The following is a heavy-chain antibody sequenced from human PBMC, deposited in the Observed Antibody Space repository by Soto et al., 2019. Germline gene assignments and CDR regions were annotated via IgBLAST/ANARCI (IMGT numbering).Heavy chain of an antibody. Sequence: EVQLVESGGGLVQPGGSLRLSCTASGFIVSDTYVNWVRQAPGKGLEWVSVLSNRGDTHYADSVRGRFSLSRDISANTLHLQMNNLRVEDTAVYYCAREPRYCRGGSCSITGDAYDIWGQGTLVTVSS. CDR1: GFIVSDTY. D-gene: IGHD2-15*01. CDR2: LSNRGDT. CDR3: AREPRYCRGGSCSITGDAYDI. V-gene: IGHV3-66*01. J-gene: IGHJ3*02.